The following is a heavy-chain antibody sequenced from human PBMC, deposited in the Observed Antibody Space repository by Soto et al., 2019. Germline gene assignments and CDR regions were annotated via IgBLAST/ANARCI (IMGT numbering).Heavy chain of an antibody. J-gene: IGHJ6*03. Sequence: GGSLRLSCAASGFTFSSYSMNWVRQAPGKGLEWVSYISSSSSTIYYADSVKGRFTISRDNAKNSLYLQMNSLRAEDTAVYYCARNPDVDFWSGYLQGGYMDVWGKGTTVTVSS. CDR2: ISSSSSTI. V-gene: IGHV3-48*01. CDR1: GFTFSSYS. D-gene: IGHD3-3*01. CDR3: ARNPDVDFWSGYLQGGYMDV.